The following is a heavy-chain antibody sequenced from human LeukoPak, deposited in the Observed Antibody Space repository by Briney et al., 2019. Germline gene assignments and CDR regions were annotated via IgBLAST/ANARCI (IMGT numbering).Heavy chain of an antibody. CDR3: AKDRRDCSSTSCYTEAYYFDY. V-gene: IGHV3-23*01. J-gene: IGHJ4*02. D-gene: IGHD2-2*02. CDR2: ISGSGGST. CDR1: GFTFSSYA. Sequence: GGSLRLSCAASGFTFSSYAMSWVRQAPGKGLEWVSAISGSGGSTYYADSVKGRFTISRDNSKNTLYLQMNSLRAEDTAVYYCAKDRRDCSSTSCYTEAYYFDYWGQGTLVTVSS.